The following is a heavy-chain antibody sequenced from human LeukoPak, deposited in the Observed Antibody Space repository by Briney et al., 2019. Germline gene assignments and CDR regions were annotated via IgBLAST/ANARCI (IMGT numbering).Heavy chain of an antibody. V-gene: IGHV3-23*01. CDR2: IRGSGTVT. CDR3: AKDLIQQQLVYFDY. J-gene: IGHJ4*02. Sequence: PGGSLRLSCAASGFTFTSYAMSWVRQPPGKGLEWVSVIRGSGTVTYFADSVKGRFTVSRDNSKNTLYLQMSSLRAEDTAIYYCAKDLIQQQLVYFDYWGQGTLVTVSS. CDR1: GFTFTSYA. D-gene: IGHD6-13*01.